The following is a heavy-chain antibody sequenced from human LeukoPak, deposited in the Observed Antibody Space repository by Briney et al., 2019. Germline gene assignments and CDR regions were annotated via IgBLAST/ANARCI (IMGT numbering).Heavy chain of an antibody. CDR3: ARLPYCGGDCYPNWFDT. CDR1: GYNFNSYW. D-gene: IGHD2-21*02. V-gene: IGHV5-51*01. Sequence: GESLKISCQGSGYNFNSYWIGWVRQMPGQGLEWVGVIYPGDSDTTYNPSFEGQVTISADKSIRTAYLQWSSLKASDIAMYYCARLPYCGGDCYPNWFDTWGQGTLVTVSS. J-gene: IGHJ5*02. CDR2: IYPGDSDT.